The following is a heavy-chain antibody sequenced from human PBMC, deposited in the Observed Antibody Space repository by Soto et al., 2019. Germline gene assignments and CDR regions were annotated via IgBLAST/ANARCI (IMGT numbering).Heavy chain of an antibody. CDR1: GFTFSSYS. Sequence: EVQLVESGGGLVKPGGSLRLSCAASGFTFSSYSMNWVRQAPGKGLEWVSSISSSSSYIYYADSVKGRFTISRDNAKNSLYLQMNSLRAEDTAVYYCAREGEYQLQTYYGMDVWGQGTTVTVSS. J-gene: IGHJ6*02. CDR2: ISSSSSYI. D-gene: IGHD2-2*01. V-gene: IGHV3-21*01. CDR3: AREGEYQLQTYYGMDV.